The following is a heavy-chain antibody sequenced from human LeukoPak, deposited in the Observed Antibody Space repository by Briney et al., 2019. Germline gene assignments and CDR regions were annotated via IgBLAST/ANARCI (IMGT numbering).Heavy chain of an antibody. CDR1: GGSISSGSYY. CDR2: IYTSGST. D-gene: IGHD3-10*01. V-gene: IGHV4-61*02. CDR3: ARAQLLWFGELLFGNAFDI. Sequence: SQTLSLTCTVPGGSISSGSYYWSWIRQPAGKGLEWIGRIYTSGSTNYNPSLKSRVTISVDTSKNQFSLKLSSVTAADTAVYYCARAQLLWFGELLFGNAFDIWGQGTMVTVSS. J-gene: IGHJ3*02.